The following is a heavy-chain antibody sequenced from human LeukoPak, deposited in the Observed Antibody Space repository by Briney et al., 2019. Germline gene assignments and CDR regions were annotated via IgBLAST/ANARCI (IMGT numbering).Heavy chain of an antibody. V-gene: IGHV1-58*02. CDR2: IVVGSGNT. Sequence: ASVKVSCKASGFTFTSSAMQWVRQARGQRLEWIGWIVVGSGNTNYAQKFQERVTITRDMSTSTAYMELSSLRSEDTAVYYCAAGPKEWELGFDYWGQGTLVTVSS. D-gene: IGHD1-26*01. CDR1: GFTFTSSA. CDR3: AAGPKEWELGFDY. J-gene: IGHJ4*02.